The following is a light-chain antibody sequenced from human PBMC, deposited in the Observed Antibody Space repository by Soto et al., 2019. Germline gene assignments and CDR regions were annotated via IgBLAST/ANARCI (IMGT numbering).Light chain of an antibody. CDR1: SSDVGGYNY. Sequence: QSALTQPPSASGSPGQSVTISCTGTSSDVGGYNYVSWYQQHPGKAPKLMIYEVSKRPSGVPDRFSGSKSGNTASLTVSGLQFENEADYYCSSYAGSNNFVFGPGTKLTAL. V-gene: IGLV2-8*01. CDR3: SSYAGSNNFV. J-gene: IGLJ1*01. CDR2: EVS.